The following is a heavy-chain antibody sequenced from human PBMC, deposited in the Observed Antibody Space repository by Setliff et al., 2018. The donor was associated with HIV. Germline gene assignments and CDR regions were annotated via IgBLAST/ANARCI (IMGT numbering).Heavy chain of an antibody. J-gene: IGHJ2*01. D-gene: IGHD7-27*01. CDR1: GFTFSSYW. V-gene: IGHV3-74*01. CDR2: INSGGSSI. Sequence: GGSLRLSCAASGFTFSSYWMHWVRQAPGKGLVWVSRINSGGSSITYADSVKGRFTISRDNAKNTVYLQMNSLSAEDAAVYYCTRDPPTSGWYFDLWGCGTLVTVSS. CDR3: TRDPPTSGWYFDL.